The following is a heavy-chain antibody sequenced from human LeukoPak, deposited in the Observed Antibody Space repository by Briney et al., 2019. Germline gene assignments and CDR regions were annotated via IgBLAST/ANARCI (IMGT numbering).Heavy chain of an antibody. Sequence: SETLSLTCTVSGGSISGYYWSWIRQPPGKGLEWIGEINDSGSTNYKPSLKSRVTISVDTSMNQFSLRLSSVTAADTAVYYCARHGYGNVGNWFDPWGQGILVTVSS. CDR1: GGSISGYY. D-gene: IGHD3-22*01. CDR2: INDSGST. CDR3: ARHGYGNVGNWFDP. J-gene: IGHJ5*02. V-gene: IGHV4-34*01.